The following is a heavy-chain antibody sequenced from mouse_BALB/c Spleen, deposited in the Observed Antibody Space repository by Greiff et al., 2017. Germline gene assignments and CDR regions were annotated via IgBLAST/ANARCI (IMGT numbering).Heavy chain of an antibody. CDR2: IYPGNSDT. Sequence: VQLQQSGTVLARPGASVKMSCKASGYTFTSYWMHWVKQRPGQGLEWIGAIYPGNSDTSYNQNFKGKAILTAVTSTSTAYMELSSLTNEASVVYYCTRTHCYSNSYRTLFAYWGQGTLVTVSA. J-gene: IGHJ3*01. D-gene: IGHD1-1*01. V-gene: IGHV1-5*01. CDR3: TRTHCYSNSYRTLFAY. CDR1: GYTFTSYW.